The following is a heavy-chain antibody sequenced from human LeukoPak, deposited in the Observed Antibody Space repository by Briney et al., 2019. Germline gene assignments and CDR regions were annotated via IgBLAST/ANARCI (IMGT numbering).Heavy chain of an antibody. CDR3: VRDRGTYRPIDY. CDR2: ISYTGTYI. CDR1: GFSVSRNY. D-gene: IGHD1-26*01. J-gene: IGHJ4*02. Sequence: PGGSLRLSCAASGFSVSRNYMSWVRQAPGKGLEWVSSISYTGTYIYYADSVKGRFTISRDNAQNSLYLQMNSLRAEDTAIYYCVRDRGTYRPIDYWGQGTLVTVSS. V-gene: IGHV3-21*04.